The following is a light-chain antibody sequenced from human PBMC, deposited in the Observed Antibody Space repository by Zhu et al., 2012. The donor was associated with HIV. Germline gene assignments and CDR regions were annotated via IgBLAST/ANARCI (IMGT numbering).Light chain of an antibody. CDR3: QQLNSYPLFT. J-gene: IGKJ3*01. CDR2: DTS. V-gene: IGKV1-9*01. CDR1: ETISRY. Sequence: QLTQSPALLSASVGDRVTITCRASETISRYLAWYQQKPGKAPKLLIYDTSTLQSGVPSTFSGSGSGTEFTLTISSLQPEDFATYYCQQLNSYPLFTFGPGTKVDIK.